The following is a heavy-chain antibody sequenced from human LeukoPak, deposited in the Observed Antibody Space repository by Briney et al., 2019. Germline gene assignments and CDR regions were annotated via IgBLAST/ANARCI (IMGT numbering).Heavy chain of an antibody. D-gene: IGHD3-10*01. CDR1: GGSISSYY. J-gene: IGHJ5*02. CDR3: ARGRRNYYGSGSYGQYNWFDP. CDR2: INRSRRA. V-gene: IGHV4-34*01. Sequence: SETLSLTCTVSGGSISSYYWSWIRQPPGKGLEWIGDINRSRRAVYNTSLKSRVIISVDTSKNQFSLKLSSVTAADTAVYYCARGRRNYYGSGSYGQYNWFDPWGQGTLVTVSS.